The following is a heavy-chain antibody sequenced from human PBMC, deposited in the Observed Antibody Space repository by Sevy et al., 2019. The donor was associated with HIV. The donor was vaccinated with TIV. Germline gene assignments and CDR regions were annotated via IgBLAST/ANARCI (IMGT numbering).Heavy chain of an antibody. CDR2: IKQDGSDS. CDR3: ATCSLSNCTFHF. CDR1: GLSISTYW. V-gene: IGHV3-7*03. D-gene: IGHD4-4*01. J-gene: IGHJ4*02. Sequence: GGSLRLSCVVSGLSISTYWMSWVRQAPGKRLEWVASIKQDGSDSSFVDSVRGRFTISRDDAKNSVYLQMSSLSGDDTAMYYCATCSLSNCTFHFWGQGTLVTVSS.